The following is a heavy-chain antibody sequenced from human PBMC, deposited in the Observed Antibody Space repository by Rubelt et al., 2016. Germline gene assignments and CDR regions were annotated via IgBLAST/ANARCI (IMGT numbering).Heavy chain of an antibody. CDR3: ARGAGSGSYYNTY. V-gene: IGHV4-34*10. D-gene: IGHD3-10*01. J-gene: IGHJ4*02. Sequence: QLQLQESGPGLVKPSETLSLTCAVYGGSFSGYYWSWIRQPPGKGLAWIGEINHSGSTNYNPSLKRRVTIPVDRSKNQFSLKLSSVTAADTAVYYCARGAGSGSYYNTYWGQGTLVTVSS. CDR2: INHSGST. CDR1: GGSFSGYY.